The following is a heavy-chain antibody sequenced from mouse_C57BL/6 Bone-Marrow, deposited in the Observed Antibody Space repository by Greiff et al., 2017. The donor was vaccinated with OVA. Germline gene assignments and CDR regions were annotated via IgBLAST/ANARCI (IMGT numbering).Heavy chain of an antibody. CDR3: AGTVVANFDY. CDR1: GYTFTSYW. J-gene: IGHJ2*01. V-gene: IGHV1-59*01. CDR2: IDPSDSYT. D-gene: IGHD1-1*01. Sequence: QVQLQQPGAELVRPGTSVKLSCKASGYTFTSYWMHWVKQRPGQGLEWIGVIDPSDSYTNYNQKFKGKATLTVDTSSSTAYMQLSSLTSEDSAVYYCAGTVVANFDYWGQGTLTVSS.